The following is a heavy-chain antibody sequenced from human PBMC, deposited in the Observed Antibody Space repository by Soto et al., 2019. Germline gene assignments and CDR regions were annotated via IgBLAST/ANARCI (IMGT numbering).Heavy chain of an antibody. J-gene: IGHJ6*02. CDR1: GFSLTNTRMG. V-gene: IGHV2-26*01. CDR2: IFSNDEK. D-gene: IGHD3-16*01. CDR3: ARMWHRGEHYYYYGMDV. Sequence: QVTLKESGPVLVKPTETLTLTCTVSGFSLTNTRMGVSWIRQPPGKALEWLAHIFSNDEKSYSTSLKSRLTIPKDTSKSQVVITMTNMDPVDTATYYCARMWHRGEHYYYYGMDVWGQGTKVTVSS.